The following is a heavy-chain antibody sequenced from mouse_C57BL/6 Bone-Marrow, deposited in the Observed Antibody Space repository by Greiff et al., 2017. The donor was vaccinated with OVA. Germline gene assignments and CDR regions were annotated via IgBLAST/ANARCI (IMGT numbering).Heavy chain of an antibody. V-gene: IGHV1-18*01. D-gene: IGHD4-1*01. CDR2: INPNNGGT. J-gene: IGHJ3*01. Sequence: VQLKESGPELVKPGASVKIPCKASGYTFTDYNMDWVKQSHGKSLEWIGDINPNNGGTIYNQKFKGKATLTVDKSSSTAYMELRSLTSEDTAVYYCARRELGLVFAYWGQGTLVTVSA. CDR3: ARRELGLVFAY. CDR1: GYTFTDYN.